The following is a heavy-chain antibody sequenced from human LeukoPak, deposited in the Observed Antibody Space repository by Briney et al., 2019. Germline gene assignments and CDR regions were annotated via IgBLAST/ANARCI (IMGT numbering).Heavy chain of an antibody. CDR2: ISSTSAYI. CDR1: GFALKSYS. V-gene: IGHV3-21*01. Sequence: GGSLRLSCAGSGFALKSYSLSWVRQAPGKGLEWVSSISSTSAYIYYADSVKGRFTISRDNVDNVVYLQMNSLGAEDTAVYYCAREQLTWYYFDYWGQGTLVTVSS. D-gene: IGHD2-8*02. J-gene: IGHJ4*02. CDR3: AREQLTWYYFDY.